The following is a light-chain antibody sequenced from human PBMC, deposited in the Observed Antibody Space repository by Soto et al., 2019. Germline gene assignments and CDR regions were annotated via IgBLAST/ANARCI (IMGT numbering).Light chain of an antibody. CDR3: QQYHSYQYT. J-gene: IGKJ2*01. Sequence: DIPMTQSPSTLSASVGDRVTITCRASQSISSWLDWCQQIPGKAPNLLIYKASSLQSGVPARSSDSGPGTEYTHIISSMQPDDFVYYYSQQYHSYQYTFGQGPKMEIK. CDR2: KAS. CDR1: QSISSW. V-gene: IGKV1-5*03.